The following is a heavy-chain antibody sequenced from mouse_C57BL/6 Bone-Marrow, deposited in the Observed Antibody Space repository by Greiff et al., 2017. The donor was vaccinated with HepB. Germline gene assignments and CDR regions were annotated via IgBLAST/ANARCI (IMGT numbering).Heavy chain of an antibody. V-gene: IGHV1-55*01. D-gene: IGHD2-12*01. J-gene: IGHJ1*03. Sequence: QVQLQQPGAELVKPGASVKLSCKASGYTFTSYWITWVKQRPGQGLEWIGDIYPGSGSTNYNEKFKSKATLTVDTSSSTAYMQLSSLTSEDSAVYYCASSYDDDGWYFDVWGTGTTVTVSS. CDR1: GYTFTSYW. CDR3: ASSYDDDGWYFDV. CDR2: IYPGSGST.